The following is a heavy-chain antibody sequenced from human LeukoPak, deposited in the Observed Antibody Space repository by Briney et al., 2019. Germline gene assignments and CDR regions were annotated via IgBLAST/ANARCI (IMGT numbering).Heavy chain of an antibody. CDR2: IYSGGTT. CDR1: GFTVSSTY. Sequence: GGSLRLPCAASGFTVSSTYMSWIRQAPGKGLEWVSVIYSGGTTYYAESVKGRFTISRDNSKNTLYLQMNSLRPEDTAVYYCARSGYSSGWTGGFDYWGQGTLVTVSS. CDR3: ARSGYSSGWTGGFDY. V-gene: IGHV3-53*01. J-gene: IGHJ4*02. D-gene: IGHD6-19*01.